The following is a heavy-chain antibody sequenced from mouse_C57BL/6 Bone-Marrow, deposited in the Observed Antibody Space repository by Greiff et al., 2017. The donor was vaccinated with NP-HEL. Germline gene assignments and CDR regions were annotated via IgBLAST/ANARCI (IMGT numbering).Heavy chain of an antibody. Sequence: QVQLKQPGAELVKPGASVKMSCKASGYTFTSYWITWVKQRPGQGLEWIGDIYPGSGSTNYNEKFKSKATLTVDTSSSTAYMQLSSLTSEDSAVYYCAGFYYYGSPSYWYFDVWGTGTTVTVSS. CDR3: AGFYYYGSPSYWYFDV. J-gene: IGHJ1*03. CDR2: IYPGSGST. V-gene: IGHV1-55*01. CDR1: GYTFTSYW. D-gene: IGHD1-1*01.